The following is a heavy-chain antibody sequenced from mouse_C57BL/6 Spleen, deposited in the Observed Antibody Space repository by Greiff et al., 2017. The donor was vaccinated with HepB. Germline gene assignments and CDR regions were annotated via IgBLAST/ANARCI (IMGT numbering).Heavy chain of an antibody. CDR3: ASRSYDYDWYFDV. D-gene: IGHD2-4*01. J-gene: IGHJ1*03. Sequence: QVQLQQSGAELVKPGASVKLSCKASGYTFTSYWMHWVKQRPGQGLEWIGMIHPNSGSTNYNEKFKSKATLTVDKSSSTAYMQLSSLTSEDSAVYYCASRSYDYDWYFDVWGTGTTVTVSS. V-gene: IGHV1-64*01. CDR2: IHPNSGST. CDR1: GYTFTSYW.